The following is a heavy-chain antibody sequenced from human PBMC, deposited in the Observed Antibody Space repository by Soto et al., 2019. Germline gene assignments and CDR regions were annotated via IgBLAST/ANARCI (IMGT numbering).Heavy chain of an antibody. J-gene: IGHJ4*02. CDR1: GFTFSSYA. V-gene: IGHV3-23*01. CDR3: AKPGDPYGDPQYYFDY. Sequence: EVQLLESGGGLVQPGGSLRLSCAASGFTFSSYAMSWVRQAPGKGLEWVSAISGSGGSTYYADSVKGRFTISRDNAKNTLYLQMNSLRAEDTAVYYCAKPGDPYGDPQYYFDYWGQGTLVTVSS. CDR2: ISGSGGST. D-gene: IGHD4-17*01.